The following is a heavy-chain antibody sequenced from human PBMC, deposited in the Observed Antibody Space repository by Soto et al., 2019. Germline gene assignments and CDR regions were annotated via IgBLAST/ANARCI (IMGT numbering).Heavy chain of an antibody. D-gene: IGHD2-2*01. CDR1: GGTFSSYA. Sequence: QVQLVQSGAEVKKPGSSVKVSCKASGGTFSSYAISWVRQAPGQGLEWMGGIIPIFGTANYAQKFRGRVTITADESTSTAYMELSSLRSEDTAVYYCAALGYCSSTSCRPFDYWGQGTLVTVSS. V-gene: IGHV1-69*01. J-gene: IGHJ4*02. CDR2: IIPIFGTA. CDR3: AALGYCSSTSCRPFDY.